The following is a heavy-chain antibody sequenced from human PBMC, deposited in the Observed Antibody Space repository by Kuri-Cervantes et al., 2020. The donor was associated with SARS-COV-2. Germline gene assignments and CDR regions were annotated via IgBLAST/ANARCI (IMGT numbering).Heavy chain of an antibody. V-gene: IGHV4-39*01. Sequence: ESLKISCTVSGGSISSSSYYWGWIRQPPGKGLEWIGSIYYSGSTYYNPSLKSRVTISVDTSKNQFSLKLSSVTAADTAVYYCARQGPYCGGDCYPRPIDYWGQGTLVTVSS. CDR2: IYYSGST. D-gene: IGHD2-21*01. CDR3: ARQGPYCGGDCYPRPIDY. J-gene: IGHJ4*01. CDR1: GGSISSSSYY.